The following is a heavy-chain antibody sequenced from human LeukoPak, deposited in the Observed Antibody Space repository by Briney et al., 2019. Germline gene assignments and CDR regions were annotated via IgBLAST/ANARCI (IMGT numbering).Heavy chain of an antibody. J-gene: IGHJ4*02. Sequence: GGSLRLSCAASGFTFSSYGMHWVRQAPGKGLEWVAVIWYDGSNKYYADSVKGRFTISRDNSKNTLYLQMNSLRAEDTAVYYCARDPYSSGSKAAGYWGQGTLVTVSS. D-gene: IGHD6-19*01. CDR1: GFTFSSYG. V-gene: IGHV3-33*08. CDR3: ARDPYSSGSKAAGY. CDR2: IWYDGSNK.